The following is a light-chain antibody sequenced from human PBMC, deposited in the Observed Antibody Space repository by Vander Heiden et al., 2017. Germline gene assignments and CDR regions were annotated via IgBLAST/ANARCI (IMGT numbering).Light chain of an antibody. Sequence: DIQMTQSPSSLSASVGDRVTITCRASQDISNYLNWYQQKPGKAPKLLIYDASNLETGVPSRFSGSGSGTDFTFTISSLQPEDFATYYCQQDYNLPHTFGHGTKVDIK. CDR1: QDISNY. V-gene: IGKV1-33*01. CDR3: QQDYNLPHT. J-gene: IGKJ3*01. CDR2: DAS.